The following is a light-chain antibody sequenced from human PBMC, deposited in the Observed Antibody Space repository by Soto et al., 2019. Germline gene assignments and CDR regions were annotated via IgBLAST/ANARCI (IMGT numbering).Light chain of an antibody. J-gene: IGKJ1*01. Sequence: DIVMTQSPDSLSVSLGERATINCKSSQSVLYSSDNKNCLAWYQQKPGQPPKLLIYWASTLESGVPDRFSGSGSWTDFTLTISSLQAEDVAVYYRQQYCSAPTTFGLGTKVEIK. CDR2: WAS. V-gene: IGKV4-1*01. CDR3: QQYCSAPTT. CDR1: QSVLYSSDNKNC.